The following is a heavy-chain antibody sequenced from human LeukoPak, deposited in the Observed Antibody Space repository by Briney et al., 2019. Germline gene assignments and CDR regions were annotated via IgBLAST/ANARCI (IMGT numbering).Heavy chain of an antibody. CDR3: AIEVGATSSLLVTY. CDR2: IYYSGST. V-gene: IGHV4-39*02. CDR1: GGSISSSSYY. D-gene: IGHD1-26*01. Sequence: SETLSLTCTVSGGSISSSSYYWGWIRQPPGKGLEWIGSIYYSGSTYYNPSLKSRVTISVDTSKNQFSLKQSSVTAADTAVYYCAIEVGATSSLLVTYWGQGTLVTVSS. J-gene: IGHJ4*02.